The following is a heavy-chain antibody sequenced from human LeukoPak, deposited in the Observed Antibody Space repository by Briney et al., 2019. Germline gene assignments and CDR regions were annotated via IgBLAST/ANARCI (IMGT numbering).Heavy chain of an antibody. J-gene: IGHJ4*02. CDR3: AKTQGYFDY. CDR1: GFTFSNYG. V-gene: IGHV3-23*01. Sequence: PGGSLRLSCAASGFTFSNYGMTWVRQAPGKGLEWVSGISGSGGTRYDADSVKGRFTVSRDNSKNILYLQMNSLRADDAAVYFCAKTQGYFDYWGQGTLVTVSS. CDR2: ISGSGGTR.